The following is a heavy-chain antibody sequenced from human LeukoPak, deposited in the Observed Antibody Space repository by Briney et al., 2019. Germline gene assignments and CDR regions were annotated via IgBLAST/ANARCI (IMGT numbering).Heavy chain of an antibody. D-gene: IGHD3-3*01. V-gene: IGHV3-21*01. CDR3: ARECLYYDFWSGYVDY. CDR2: ISSSSSYI. CDR1: GFTFSSYS. Sequence: GGSLRLSCAAFGFTFSSYSMNWVRQAPGKGLEWVSSISSSSSYIYYADSVKGRFTISRDNAKNSLYLQMNSLRAEDTAVYYCARECLYYDFWSGYVDYWGQGTLVTVSS. J-gene: IGHJ4*02.